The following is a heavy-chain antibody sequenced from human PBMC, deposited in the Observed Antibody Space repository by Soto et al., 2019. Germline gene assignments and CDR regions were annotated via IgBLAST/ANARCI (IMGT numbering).Heavy chain of an antibody. CDR1: GLTVSGKKY. J-gene: IGHJ3*01. CDR3: STWHLQEHAYDV. D-gene: IGHD4-4*01. CDR2: FYDLDGT. Sequence: DVQLVESGGGLIQPGGSLRLSCAVSGLTVSGKKYVAWVRQAPGKGLEWVSGFYDLDGTYYADSLKGRFTTSGDSSRTIVYLQMNGLRPEDTAVDYCSTWHLQEHAYDVWGQGTTVTVSS. V-gene: IGHV3-53*01.